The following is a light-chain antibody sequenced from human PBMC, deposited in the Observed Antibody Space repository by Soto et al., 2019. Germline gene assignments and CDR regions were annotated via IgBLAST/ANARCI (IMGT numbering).Light chain of an antibody. V-gene: IGKV1-5*03. J-gene: IGKJ1*01. CDR3: QHYNSYSEA. Sequence: DIQMTHSPSTLSRSVGDRVTITCRASQTISSWLSWYQQKPGKAPKILIYKASTLKSGVPSRFSGSGSGTEFTLTISSLQPDDFATYYCQHYNSYSEACGQGTKVDIK. CDR1: QTISSW. CDR2: KAS.